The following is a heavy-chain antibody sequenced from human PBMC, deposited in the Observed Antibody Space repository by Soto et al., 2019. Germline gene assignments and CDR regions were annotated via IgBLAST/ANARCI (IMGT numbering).Heavy chain of an antibody. Sequence: ASVKVSCKVSGYTLTELSMHWVRQAPGKGLEWMGGFDPEDGETIYAQKFQGRVTMTADTSTDTAYMELSSLRSEDTAVYYCASQGGCYPFCGMDVWGQGTTVTVSS. CDR2: FDPEDGET. D-gene: IGHD2-15*01. CDR1: GYTLTELS. CDR3: ASQGGCYPFCGMDV. V-gene: IGHV1-24*01. J-gene: IGHJ6*02.